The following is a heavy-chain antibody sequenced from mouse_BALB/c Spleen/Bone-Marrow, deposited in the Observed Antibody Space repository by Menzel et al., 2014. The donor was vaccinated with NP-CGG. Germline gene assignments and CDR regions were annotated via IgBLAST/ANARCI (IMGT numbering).Heavy chain of an antibody. Sequence: DVKLVESGGDLVKPGGSLKLSCAASGFTFSSYGMSWVRQTPDKRLEWVATISSGGSYTYYPDSVKGRFTISRDNAKNTLYLQMSSLKSEDTAMYYCASGNYYAMDYWGQGTSVTVSS. J-gene: IGHJ4*01. CDR1: GFTFSSYG. V-gene: IGHV5-6*02. CDR3: ASGNYYAMDY. CDR2: ISSGGSYT. D-gene: IGHD1-1*01.